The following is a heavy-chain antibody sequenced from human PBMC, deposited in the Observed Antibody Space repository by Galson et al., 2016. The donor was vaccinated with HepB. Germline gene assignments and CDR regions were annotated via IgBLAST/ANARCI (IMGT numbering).Heavy chain of an antibody. Sequence: SLRLSCAVSGFIVSNNYMIWVRQAPGKGLEWVSLIYSGGSTSYADSVKGRFTISRDSSQHTLYRQMNSLRAEDTAVYYCAGRHSQWPHWGQGTLVTVSS. CDR3: AGRHSQWPH. CDR2: IYSGGST. CDR1: GFIVSNNY. D-gene: IGHD6-19*01. V-gene: IGHV3-53*01. J-gene: IGHJ4*02.